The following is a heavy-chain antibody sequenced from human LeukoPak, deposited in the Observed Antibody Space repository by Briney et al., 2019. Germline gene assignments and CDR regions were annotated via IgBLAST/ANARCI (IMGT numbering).Heavy chain of an antibody. V-gene: IGHV1-46*01. CDR3: ARGMIVVVINPDAFDI. CDR2: INPSGGST. CDR1: GYTFTRYS. Sequence: ASVKVSCKASGYTFTRYSISWVRQAPGQGLEWMGIINPSGGSTSYAQKFQGRVTMTRDTSTSTVYMELSSLRSEDTAVYYCARGMIVVVINPDAFDIWGQGTMVTVSS. D-gene: IGHD3-22*01. J-gene: IGHJ3*02.